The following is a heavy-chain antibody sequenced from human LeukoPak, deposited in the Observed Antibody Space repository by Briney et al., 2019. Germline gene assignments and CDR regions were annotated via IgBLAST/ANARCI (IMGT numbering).Heavy chain of an antibody. CDR3: ARDAGGIAAVDFDY. J-gene: IGHJ4*02. D-gene: IGHD6-13*01. CDR2: ISSSSSYI. Sequence: KSGGPLRLSCAASGFTFSSYSMNWVRQAPGKGLEWVSSISSSSSYIYYADSVKGRFTISRDNAKNSLYLQMNSLRAEDTAVYYCARDAGGIAAVDFDYWGQGTLVTVSS. V-gene: IGHV3-21*01. CDR1: GFTFSSYS.